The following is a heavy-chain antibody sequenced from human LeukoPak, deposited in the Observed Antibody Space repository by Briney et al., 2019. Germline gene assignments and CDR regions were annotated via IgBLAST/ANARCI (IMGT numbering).Heavy chain of an antibody. CDR2: IYFSGST. V-gene: IGHV4-59*08. CDR3: ARYKTIGYCSSTSCAQNAFDI. Sequence: SETLSLTCTVSGGSISSYYWSWIRQPPGKGLEGIGYIYFSGSTNYNPSLKSRVTISVDTSRYQFSLQLSSVTAADTAVYYCARYKTIGYCSSTSCAQNAFDIWGQGTMVTVSS. D-gene: IGHD2-2*01. CDR1: GGSISSYY. J-gene: IGHJ3*02.